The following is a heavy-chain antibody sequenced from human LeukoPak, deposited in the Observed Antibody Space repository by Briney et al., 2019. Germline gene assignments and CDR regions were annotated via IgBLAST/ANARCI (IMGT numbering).Heavy chain of an antibody. D-gene: IGHD3-10*01. CDR2: ISAYNGNT. CDR3: ARDQGYYYGSGSYYKVGRDWFDP. J-gene: IGHJ5*02. Sequence: ASVKVSCKASGYTVTSYGISWVRQAPGQGLEWMGWISAYNGNTNYAQKLQGRVTMTTDTSKSTAYMELRSLRSDDTAVYSCARDQGYYYGSGSYYKVGRDWFDPWGQGTLVTVSS. V-gene: IGHV1-18*04. CDR1: GYTVTSYG.